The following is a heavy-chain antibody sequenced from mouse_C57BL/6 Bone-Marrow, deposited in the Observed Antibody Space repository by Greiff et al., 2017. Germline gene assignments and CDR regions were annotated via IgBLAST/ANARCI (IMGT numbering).Heavy chain of an antibody. CDR2: IWGVGST. Sequence: VKLMESGPGLVAPSQSLSITCTVSGFSLTSSGVDWVRQSPGKGLEWMGVIWGVGSTNYNSALKSRLSISKDNSKSQVFLKMTSLQTDDTAMYYCAILTGTWYAYWGRGALVTVSA. V-gene: IGHV2-6*01. D-gene: IGHD4-1*01. CDR3: AILTGTWYAY. CDR1: GFSLTSSG. J-gene: IGHJ3*01.